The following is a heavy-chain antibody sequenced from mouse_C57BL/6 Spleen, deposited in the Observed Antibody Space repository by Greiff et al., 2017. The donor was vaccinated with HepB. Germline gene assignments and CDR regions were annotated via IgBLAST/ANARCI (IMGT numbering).Heavy chain of an antibody. D-gene: IGHD2-1*01. CDR1: GYTFTSSG. CDR3: TRSYGKSPLLAN. V-gene: IGHV1-58*01. CDR2: IYLGNGYT. Sequence: DVQLQESGAELVRPGSSVKMSCKTSGYTFTSSGINWVKQRPGQGLEWIGYIYLGNGYTEYNEKFKGKATLTSDTSSSTAYMQLSSLTSEDSAIYCFTRSYGKSPLLANWGQGTLVTVSA. J-gene: IGHJ3*01.